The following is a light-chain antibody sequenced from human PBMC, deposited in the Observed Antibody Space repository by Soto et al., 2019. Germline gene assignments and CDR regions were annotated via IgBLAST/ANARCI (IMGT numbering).Light chain of an antibody. CDR2: EDS. J-gene: IGLJ7*01. Sequence: QSALTQPPSAFGSPGQSVTIPCTGSTGATSGHKYVAWYQHHPGEVPKLLIYEDSKRPSGVPDRFSASRAGNTASLTVSGLQSDDEALYYCSSYIDMDNSVTFGGGTQLTVL. V-gene: IGLV2-8*01. CDR1: TGATSGHKY. CDR3: SSYIDMDNSVT.